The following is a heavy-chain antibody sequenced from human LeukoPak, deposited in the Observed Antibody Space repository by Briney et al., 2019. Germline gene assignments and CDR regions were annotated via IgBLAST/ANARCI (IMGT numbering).Heavy chain of an antibody. J-gene: IGHJ4*02. D-gene: IGHD6-13*01. V-gene: IGHV3-23*01. Sequence: GSLRLSCAASGFTFSRSAMTRVRQTPGKGLDWVSSISSYGNTYYADSVKGRFTISRDNSKTMLYLQMNSLRAEDTAVYYCVKGRISEDGLDFWGQGTLVTVSS. CDR2: ISSYGNT. CDR3: VKGRISEDGLDF. CDR1: GFTFSRSA.